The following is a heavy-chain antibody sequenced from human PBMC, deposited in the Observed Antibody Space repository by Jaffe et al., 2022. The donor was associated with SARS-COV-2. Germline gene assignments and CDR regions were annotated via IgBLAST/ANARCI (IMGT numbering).Heavy chain of an antibody. CDR3: ARVGGDSSGYVIWSDP. V-gene: IGHV3-74*01. CDR2: INSDGTST. D-gene: IGHD3-22*01. CDR1: GFTFSNYW. J-gene: IGHJ5*02. Sequence: EVQLVESGGGLVQPGGSLRLSCAASGFTFSNYWMHWVRQAPGKGLVWVSRINSDGTSTTYADSVRGRFTISRDNAKNTLYLQMNSLRAEDTAVYYCARVGGDSSGYVIWSDPWGQGTLVTVSS.